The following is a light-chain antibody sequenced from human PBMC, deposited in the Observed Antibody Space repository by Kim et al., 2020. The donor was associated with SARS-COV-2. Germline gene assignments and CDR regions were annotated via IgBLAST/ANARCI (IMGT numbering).Light chain of an antibody. CDR1: QSVSNN. V-gene: IGKV3-15*01. CDR2: GAS. J-gene: IGKJ2*01. Sequence: EIVMTQSPATLSVSPGERATLSCRASQSVSNNLAWYQHKPGQPPRLLIYGASTRATGVPARFSGSGSGTDFTLTVSSLQSEDFAVYYCHQYNDWPPGDTFGQGTSWRSN. CDR3: HQYNDWPPGDT.